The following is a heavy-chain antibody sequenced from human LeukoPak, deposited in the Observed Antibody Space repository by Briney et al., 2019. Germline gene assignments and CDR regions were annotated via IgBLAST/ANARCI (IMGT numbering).Heavy chain of an antibody. Sequence: GGSLRLSCAASGFTFSSYSMNWVRQAPGKGLEWVSSISSSSSYIYYADSVKGRFTISRDNAKNSLYLQMNSLRAEDTAVYYCARDLTLTGMELPDAFDIWGQGTMVTVSS. CDR3: ARDLTLTGMELPDAFDI. V-gene: IGHV3-21*01. J-gene: IGHJ3*02. D-gene: IGHD1-26*01. CDR2: ISSSSSYI. CDR1: GFTFSSYS.